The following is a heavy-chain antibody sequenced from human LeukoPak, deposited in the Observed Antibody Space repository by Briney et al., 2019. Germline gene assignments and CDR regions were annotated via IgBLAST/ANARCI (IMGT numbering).Heavy chain of an antibody. V-gene: IGHV3-7*01. CDR3: ARDRGEDYYYYMDV. D-gene: IGHD3-10*01. J-gene: IGHJ6*03. Sequence: GGSLRLSCAASGFTFSSYWMSWVRQAPGKGREWVANIKQDGREKYYVDSVKGRFTISRDNAKNSLYLQMNSLRAEDTAVYYCARDRGEDYYYYMDVWGKGTTVTVSS. CDR2: IKQDGREK. CDR1: GFTFSSYW.